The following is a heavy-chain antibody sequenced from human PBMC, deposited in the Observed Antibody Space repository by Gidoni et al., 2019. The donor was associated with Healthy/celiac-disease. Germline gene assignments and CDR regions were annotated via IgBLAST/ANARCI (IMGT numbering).Heavy chain of an antibody. CDR2: IYYSGST. V-gene: IGHV4-59*01. J-gene: IGHJ2*01. D-gene: IGHD6-6*01. CDR1: GGSISSYY. Sequence: QVQLQESGPGLVKPSETLSLTCTVSGGSISSYYWSWIRQPPGKGLEWIGYIYYSGSTNYNPSLKSRVTISVDTSKNQFSLKLSSVTAADTAVYYCAREKVAARSSWYFDLWGRGTLVTVSS. CDR3: AREKVAARSSWYFDL.